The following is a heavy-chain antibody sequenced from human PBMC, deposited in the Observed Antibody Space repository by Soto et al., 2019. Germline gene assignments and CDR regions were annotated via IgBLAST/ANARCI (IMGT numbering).Heavy chain of an antibody. CDR1: GFAFSTYA. CDR3: AKVTKRAAAGRYEYYKYGMDV. V-gene: IGHV3-23*01. J-gene: IGHJ6*02. D-gene: IGHD6-13*01. Sequence: LRLSCAASGFAFSTYAMTWVRQAPGKGLEWVSVISGSGGSSYYAASVKGRFTISRDNSKDTLYLQMNGLRAEDTALYYCAKVTKRAAAGRYEYYKYGMDVWGQGTTVTVSS. CDR2: ISGSGGSS.